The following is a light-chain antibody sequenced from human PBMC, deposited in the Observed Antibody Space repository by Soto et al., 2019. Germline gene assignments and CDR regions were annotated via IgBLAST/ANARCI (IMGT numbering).Light chain of an antibody. CDR3: NSYTTGNTRQIV. V-gene: IGLV2-14*01. J-gene: IGLJ1*01. CDR2: DVS. Sequence: QSALTQPASVSGSPGQSITISCTGTSSDVGGYNYVSWYQQHPGKAPKFMIYDVSNRPSGVSTRFSGSKSGNTASLTISGLQAEDEADYYCNSYTTGNTRQIVFGTGTKLTVL. CDR1: SSDVGGYNY.